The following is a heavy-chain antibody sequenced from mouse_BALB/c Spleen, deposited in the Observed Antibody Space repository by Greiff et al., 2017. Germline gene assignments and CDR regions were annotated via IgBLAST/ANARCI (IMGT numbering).Heavy chain of an antibody. Sequence: DVKLVESGGDLVKPGGSLKLSCAASGFTFSSYGMSWVRQTPDKRLEWVATISSGGSYTYYPDSVKGRFTISRDNAKNTLYLQMSSLKSEDTAMYYCARHDMITTYYAMDYWGQGTSVTVSS. CDR1: GFTFSSYG. D-gene: IGHD2-4*01. CDR2: ISSGGSYT. J-gene: IGHJ4*01. CDR3: ARHDMITTYYAMDY. V-gene: IGHV5-6*02.